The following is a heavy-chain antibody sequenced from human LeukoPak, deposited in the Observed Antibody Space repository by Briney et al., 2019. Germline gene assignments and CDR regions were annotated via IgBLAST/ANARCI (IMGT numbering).Heavy chain of an antibody. Sequence: GGSLRLSCAASGFTFSSYAMSWVRQAPGKGLEWVSAVVGSGASTYYAASVKGRFTISRDNSKNTLHLQMNSLRAEDTAIYHCAKVRVVGDYNWFFDLWGRRALVTVSS. V-gene: IGHV3-23*01. CDR3: AKVRVVGDYNWFFDL. D-gene: IGHD4-17*01. J-gene: IGHJ2*01. CDR1: GFTFSSYA. CDR2: VVGSGAST.